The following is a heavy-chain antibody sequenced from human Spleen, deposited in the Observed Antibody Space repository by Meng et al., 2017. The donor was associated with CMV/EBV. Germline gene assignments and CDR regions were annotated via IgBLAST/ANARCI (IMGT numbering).Heavy chain of an antibody. CDR3: ARDRLERRKQNYYGMDV. Sequence: GGSLRLSCAASGFTFSSYSMNWVRQAPGKGLEWVANIKQDGSEKYYVDSVKGRFTISRDNAKNSLYLQMNSLRAEDTAVYYCARDRLERRKQNYYGMDVWGQGTTVTVSS. V-gene: IGHV3-7*01. CDR1: GFTFSSYS. CDR2: IKQDGSEK. J-gene: IGHJ6*02. D-gene: IGHD1-1*01.